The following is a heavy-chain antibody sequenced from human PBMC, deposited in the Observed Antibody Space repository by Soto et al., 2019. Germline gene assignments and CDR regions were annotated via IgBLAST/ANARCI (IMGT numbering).Heavy chain of an antibody. V-gene: IGHV3-11*01. Sequence: LRLSCAASGFTFSDYYMSWIRQAPGKGLEWVSYISSSGSTIYYADSVKGRFTISRDNAKNSLCLQMNSLRAEDTAVYYCARNRMGIAVAGPWFDPWGQGTLVTVSS. CDR1: GFTFSDYY. D-gene: IGHD6-19*01. CDR3: ARNRMGIAVAGPWFDP. CDR2: ISSSGSTI. J-gene: IGHJ5*02.